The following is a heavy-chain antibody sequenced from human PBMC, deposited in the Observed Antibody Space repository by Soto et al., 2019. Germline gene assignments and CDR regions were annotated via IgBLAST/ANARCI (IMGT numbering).Heavy chain of an antibody. CDR2: IIPIFGTA. CDR3: AREGYCSSTSCYTAGFY. CDR1: GGTFSSYA. Sequence: QVQLVQSGAEVKKPGSSVKVSCKASGGTFSSYAISWVRQAPGQGLEWMGGIIPIFGTANYAQKFQGRVTITADESTRTAYMELSSLRSEDTAVYYCAREGYCSSTSCYTAGFYWGQGTLVTVSS. D-gene: IGHD2-2*02. V-gene: IGHV1-69*01. J-gene: IGHJ4*02.